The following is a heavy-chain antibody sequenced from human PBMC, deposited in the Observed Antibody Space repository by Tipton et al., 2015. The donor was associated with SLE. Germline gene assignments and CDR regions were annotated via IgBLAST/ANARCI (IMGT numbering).Heavy chain of an antibody. D-gene: IGHD3-3*01. CDR1: GGTFSSYG. Sequence: QSGAEVKKPGSSVKVSCKASGGTFSSYGISWVRQAPGQGLEWMGGIIPILGTANYAQKFQGRVTITTDESTSTAYMELSSLRSEDTAVYYCARGEDLEWLSEGYFDYWGQGTLVTVSS. V-gene: IGHV1-69*05. CDR2: IIPILGTA. J-gene: IGHJ4*02. CDR3: ARGEDLEWLSEGYFDY.